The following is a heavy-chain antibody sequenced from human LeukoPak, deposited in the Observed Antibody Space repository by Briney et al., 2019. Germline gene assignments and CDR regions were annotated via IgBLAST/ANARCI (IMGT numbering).Heavy chain of an antibody. CDR3: AKAVVVVAATDD. D-gene: IGHD2-15*01. Sequence: GGSLRLSCAASGFTFTSYAMSWVRQAPGKGLEWVSAISGGGGSTYYADSVKGRFTISRDDSKNTLYLQMNSLRAEDTAVYYCAKAVVVVAATDDWGQGTLVTVSS. J-gene: IGHJ4*02. CDR1: GFTFTSYA. CDR2: ISGGGGST. V-gene: IGHV3-23*01.